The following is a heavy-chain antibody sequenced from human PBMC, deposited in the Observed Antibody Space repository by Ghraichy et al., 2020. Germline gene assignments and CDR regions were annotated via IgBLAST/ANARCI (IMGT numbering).Heavy chain of an antibody. Sequence: GGSLRLSCAASDFTFSSYSMNWVRQAPGTGLEWVSSISSIGGHIYYADSVKGRFTISRDNARNSLYLQMNSLRAEDTAVYYCAREALYSNYHWGYGMDVWGQGTTVTVSS. J-gene: IGHJ6*02. CDR1: DFTFSSYS. V-gene: IGHV3-21*01. D-gene: IGHD4-11*01. CDR2: ISSIGGHI. CDR3: AREALYSNYHWGYGMDV.